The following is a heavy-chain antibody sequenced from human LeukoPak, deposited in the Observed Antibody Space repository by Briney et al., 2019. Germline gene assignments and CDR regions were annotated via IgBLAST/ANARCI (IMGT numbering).Heavy chain of an antibody. V-gene: IGHV4-34*01. CDR1: GGSFSGYY. CDR3: ARGQGELSNRNWFDP. D-gene: IGHD3-16*02. Sequence: SEALSLTCAVYGGSFSGYYWSWIRQPPGRGLEWIGEINHSGSTNYNPSLKSRVTISVDTSKNQFSLKLSSVTAADTAVYYCARGQGELSNRNWFDPWGQGTLVTVSS. CDR2: INHSGST. J-gene: IGHJ5*02.